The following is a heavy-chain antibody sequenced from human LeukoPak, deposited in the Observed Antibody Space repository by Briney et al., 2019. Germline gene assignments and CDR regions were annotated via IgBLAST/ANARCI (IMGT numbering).Heavy chain of an antibody. D-gene: IGHD2-15*01. CDR3: AKDFYCSGGSCPEAFDY. V-gene: IGHV3-23*01. J-gene: IGHJ4*02. Sequence: GGSLRLSCAASGFTFSSYAMSWVRQAPGKGLEWVSAISGSGGSTYYADSVKGRFTISRDNSKNTLYLQMNSLRAEDTAVYYCAKDFYCSGGSCPEAFDYWGQGTLVTVSS. CDR1: GFTFSSYA. CDR2: ISGSGGST.